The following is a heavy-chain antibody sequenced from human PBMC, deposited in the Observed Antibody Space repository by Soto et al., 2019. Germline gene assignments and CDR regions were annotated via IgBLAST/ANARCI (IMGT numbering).Heavy chain of an antibody. Sequence: SETLSLTCTVSGGSISSYYWGWIRQPPGKGLEWIGYMYYSGSTNYNPSLKSRVTISVDTSKNQFSLKLSSVTAADTAVYYCGGKNYDSSGYFDYWGQGTLVTVSS. V-gene: IGHV4-59*01. CDR1: GGSISSYY. J-gene: IGHJ4*02. CDR2: MYYSGST. CDR3: GGKNYDSSGYFDY. D-gene: IGHD3-22*01.